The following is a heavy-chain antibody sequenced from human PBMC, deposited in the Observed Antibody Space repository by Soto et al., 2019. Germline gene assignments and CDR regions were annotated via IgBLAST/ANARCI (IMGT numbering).Heavy chain of an antibody. CDR1: GFTLSSYS. J-gene: IGHJ4*02. CDR3: ARGEEVVGAAKFGVY. CDR2: INSGGNYI. D-gene: IGHD2-15*01. Sequence: GGSLRLSCAASGFTLSSYSMNWVRQAPGKGLEWVSSINSGGNYIYYVDSVKGRFTISRDNAKNSVYLQMNSLRAEDTAVYYCARGEEVVGAAKFGVYWGQGTLVTVSS. V-gene: IGHV3-21*01.